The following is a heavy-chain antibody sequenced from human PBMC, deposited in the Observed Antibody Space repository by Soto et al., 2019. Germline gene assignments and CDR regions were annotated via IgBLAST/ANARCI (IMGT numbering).Heavy chain of an antibody. D-gene: IGHD6-19*01. CDR3: ARETIAVSGTASYGMDV. V-gene: IGHV3-21*01. Sequence: EVQLVESGGGLVKPGGSLRLSCAASGFSFSSYTMNWVRQAPGKGLEWVSSITSSSSYIYYSDSVQGRFTISRDNAKNSLYLQMNSLRAEVTAVYYCARETIAVSGTASYGMDVWGQGTTVTVSS. J-gene: IGHJ6*02. CDR1: GFSFSSYT. CDR2: ITSSSSYI.